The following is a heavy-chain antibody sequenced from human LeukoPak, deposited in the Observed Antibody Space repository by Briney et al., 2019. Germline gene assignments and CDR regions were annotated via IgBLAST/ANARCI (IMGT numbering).Heavy chain of an antibody. J-gene: IGHJ5*02. Sequence: ASVKVSCKASGYTFTRYGVNWVRQAPGQGLEWMGRISTYDAKTNYAQKVQGRVTMGTDKSTSTVYMGLRSLTSDDTAVYYCARDLGLKGPDWLDPWGQGTLVTVSS. D-gene: IGHD1-14*01. CDR1: GYTFTRYG. CDR2: ISTYDAKT. V-gene: IGHV1-18*01. CDR3: ARDLGLKGPDWLDP.